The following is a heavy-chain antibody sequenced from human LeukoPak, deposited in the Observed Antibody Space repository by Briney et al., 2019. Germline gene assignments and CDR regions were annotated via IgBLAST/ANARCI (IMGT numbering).Heavy chain of an antibody. D-gene: IGHD6-13*01. Sequence: PGGSLRLSCAASGFTFSSYSMNWVRQAPGMGLEWVSSISTSSIYIYYADSVKGRFTISRDNSKNTLYLQMNSLRAEDTAVYYCARDDTLSSSFDYWGQGTLVTVSS. J-gene: IGHJ4*02. V-gene: IGHV3-21*01. CDR2: ISTSSIYI. CDR1: GFTFSSYS. CDR3: ARDDTLSSSFDY.